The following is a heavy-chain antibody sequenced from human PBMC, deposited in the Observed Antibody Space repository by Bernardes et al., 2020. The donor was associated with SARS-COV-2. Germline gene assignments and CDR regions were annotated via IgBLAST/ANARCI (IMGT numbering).Heavy chain of an antibody. CDR3: AREVVRGIPGY. V-gene: IGHV4-31*03. J-gene: IGHJ4*02. Sequence: SETLSLTCTVSGGSISSGGYYWSWIRQHPGKGLEWIGYIYYSGSTYYNPSLKSRVTISADTSKNQFSLKLSSVTAADTAVYYCAREVVRGIPGYWGQGTLVTVSS. CDR2: IYYSGST. D-gene: IGHD3-10*01. CDR1: GGSISSGGYY.